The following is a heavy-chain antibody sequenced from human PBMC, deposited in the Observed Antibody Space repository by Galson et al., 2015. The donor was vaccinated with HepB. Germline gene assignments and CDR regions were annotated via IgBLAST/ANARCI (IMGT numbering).Heavy chain of an antibody. CDR3: ARELVTIFRTTILHSGFDI. Sequence: SLRLSCAASGFTFSDYYMNWLRQAPGKGLEWVSYVSGSGKTTSYADSVKGRFIISRDNAKRSVHLQMNSLRAEDTAVYYCARELVTIFRTTILHSGFDIWGQGTTVTVSS. J-gene: IGHJ3*02. D-gene: IGHD3-3*01. CDR1: GFTFSDYY. V-gene: IGHV3-11*01. CDR2: VSGSGKTT.